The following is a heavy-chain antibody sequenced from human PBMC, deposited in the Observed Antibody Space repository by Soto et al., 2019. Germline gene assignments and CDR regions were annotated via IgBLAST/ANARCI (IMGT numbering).Heavy chain of an antibody. CDR2: IYYNGNT. CDR1: GGSINSDNYY. J-gene: IGHJ4*02. Sequence: QVQLQESGPGLVKPSQTLSLTCTVSGGSINSDNYYWSWIRQHPGKGLEWIAYIYYNGNTYYNPSLKSRVTISVDTSKNQFSLKLSSVTAADTAVYYCAREGRGCSGGSCYSVLDSWGQGTLVTVSS. V-gene: IGHV4-31*03. D-gene: IGHD2-15*01. CDR3: AREGRGCSGGSCYSVLDS.